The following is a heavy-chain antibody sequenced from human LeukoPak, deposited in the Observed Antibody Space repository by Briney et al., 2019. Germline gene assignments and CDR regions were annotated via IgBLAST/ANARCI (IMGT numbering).Heavy chain of an antibody. CDR2: IKSKTDGGTT. CDR3: TTVRFLEWLPSDY. D-gene: IGHD3-3*01. CDR1: GGSFSGYY. V-gene: IGHV3-15*01. J-gene: IGHJ4*02. Sequence: ETLSLTCAVYGGSFSGYYWSWVRQAPGKGLEWVGRIKSKTDGGTTDYAAPVKGRFTISRDDSKNTLYLQMNSLKTEDTAVYYCTTVRFLEWLPSDYWGQGTLVTVSS.